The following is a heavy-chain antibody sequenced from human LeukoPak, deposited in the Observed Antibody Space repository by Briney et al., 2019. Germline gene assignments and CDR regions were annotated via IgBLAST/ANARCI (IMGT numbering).Heavy chain of an antibody. CDR3: GRGGTFGFNGYFDL. J-gene: IGHJ2*01. V-gene: IGHV3-30-3*01. Sequence: QPGGSLRLSCAASGFTFSSYAMHWVRQVPGKGLEWVAVISYDGSNKYYADSVKGRFTISRDNSKNTLYLQMNSLRAEDTAVYYWGRGGTFGFNGYFDLGGGATWVTVSS. CDR2: ISYDGSNK. CDR1: GFTFSSYA. D-gene: IGHD3-16*01.